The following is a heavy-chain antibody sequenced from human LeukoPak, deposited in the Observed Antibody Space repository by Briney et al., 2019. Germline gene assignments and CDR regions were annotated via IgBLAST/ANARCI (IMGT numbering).Heavy chain of an antibody. CDR1: GFTFSSYA. CDR2: ISGSGGST. CDR3: AKSGYYDSSGYYFFD. Sequence: GGSLRLSCAASGFTFSSYAMSWVRQAPGKGLEWVSAISGSGGSTYYADSVKGRFTISRDNSKNTLYLQMDSLRAEDTAVYYCAKSGYYDSSGYYFFDWGQGTLVTVSS. D-gene: IGHD3-22*01. J-gene: IGHJ4*02. V-gene: IGHV3-23*01.